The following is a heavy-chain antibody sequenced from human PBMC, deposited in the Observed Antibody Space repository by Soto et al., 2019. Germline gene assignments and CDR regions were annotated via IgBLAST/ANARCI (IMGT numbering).Heavy chain of an antibody. Sequence: EVQLVDSGGGLVKPGGSLRLSCAASGFTFSSYSMNWVRQAPGKGLEWVLSISSSSSYIYYADSVKGRFTISRDNAKNSLYLQMNSLRAEDTAVYYCARDQPGYSYGYGLGYWGQGTLVTVSS. D-gene: IGHD5-18*01. CDR1: GFTFSSYS. V-gene: IGHV3-21*01. CDR2: ISSSSSYI. CDR3: ARDQPGYSYGYGLGY. J-gene: IGHJ4*02.